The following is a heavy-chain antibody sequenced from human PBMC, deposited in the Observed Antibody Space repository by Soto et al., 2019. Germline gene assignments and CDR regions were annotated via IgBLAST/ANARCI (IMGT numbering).Heavy chain of an antibody. D-gene: IGHD3-22*01. V-gene: IGHV3-23*01. CDR2: ISGSGDST. CDR1: GFTFSSHG. Sequence: EVQLLESGGGLVQPGGSLRLSCAASGFTFSSHGMSWVRQAPGKGLEWVSAISGSGDSTYYAESVKGRFTISRDNSKNALYLQMNSLRAEDTAVYYCAKSLSYYDSSGYYGYYYYGMDVWGQGTTVTVSS. J-gene: IGHJ6*02. CDR3: AKSLSYYDSSGYYGYYYYGMDV.